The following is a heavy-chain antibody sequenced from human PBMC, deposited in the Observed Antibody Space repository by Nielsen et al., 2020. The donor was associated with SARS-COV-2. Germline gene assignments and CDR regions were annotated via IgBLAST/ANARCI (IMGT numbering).Heavy chain of an antibody. J-gene: IGHJ3*02. CDR2: VNPTDGST. D-gene: IGHD4-17*01. V-gene: IGHV1-46*01. CDR3: ARDNEYGDYYAFDI. CDR1: GYTFTTYY. Sequence: ASVKVSCKASGYTFTTYYMQWVRQAPGQGLEWMGLVNPTDGSTIYAPKFQDRVTMTTDTATTTAYMEVRGLNFDDSAVYYCARDNEYGDYYAFDIWGQGTTVTVSS.